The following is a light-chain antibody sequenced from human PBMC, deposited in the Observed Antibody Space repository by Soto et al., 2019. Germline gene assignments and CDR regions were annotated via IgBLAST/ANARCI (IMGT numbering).Light chain of an antibody. CDR1: QSVGSNF. J-gene: IGKJ1*01. Sequence: IVLTQSPGTLSLSPGERATLSCRASQSVGSNFLAWYQQKRGQAPMILIYAASNRASGIPDRFSGSGSGSDFTLTISRLEPEDFAVYYCQQYGSPPWAFGQGTRVEI. CDR3: QQYGSPPWA. V-gene: IGKV3-20*01. CDR2: AAS.